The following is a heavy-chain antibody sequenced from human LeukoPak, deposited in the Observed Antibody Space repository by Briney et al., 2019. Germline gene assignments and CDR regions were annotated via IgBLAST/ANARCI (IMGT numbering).Heavy chain of an antibody. V-gene: IGHV1-8*01. CDR3: ARGVPYGDHAGDC. D-gene: IGHD4-17*01. CDR1: GYTFTSYD. Sequence: GASVKVSCTASGYTFTSYDINWVRQATGQGLEWMGWMNPNSGNTGYAQKFQGRVTVTRNTSISTAYMELSSLRSEDTAVYYCARGVPYGDHAGDCWGQGTLVTVSS. J-gene: IGHJ4*02. CDR2: MNPNSGNT.